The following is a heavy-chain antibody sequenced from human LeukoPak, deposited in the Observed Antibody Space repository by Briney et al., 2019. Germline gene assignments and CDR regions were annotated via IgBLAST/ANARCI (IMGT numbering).Heavy chain of an antibody. V-gene: IGHV1-18*01. J-gene: IGHJ4*02. D-gene: IGHD5-12*01. Sequence: ASVKVSCKASGYTFSSYGISWVRQAPGQGLEWMGWISAYNGNTNYAQKLQGRVTMTTDSSTSTAYMELRSLRSDDTAVYYCARDSRGYSAYDYDYWGQGTLVTVSS. CDR1: GYTFSSYG. CDR2: ISAYNGNT. CDR3: ARDSRGYSAYDYDY.